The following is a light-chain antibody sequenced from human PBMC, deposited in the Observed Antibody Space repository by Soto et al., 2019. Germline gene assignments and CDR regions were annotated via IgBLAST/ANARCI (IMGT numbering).Light chain of an antibody. Sequence: LTQPPSVSGSPGQSVAISCTGTSSDVGNSNGVSWYHQPPGTAPKLMIYDVNNRPSGVPDRFSGSKSGNTASLTISGLQAEDEGDYYCSSYTSSSTYVFGTGTKVTVL. CDR3: SSYTSSSTYV. CDR2: DVN. CDR1: SSDVGNSNG. V-gene: IGLV2-18*02. J-gene: IGLJ1*01.